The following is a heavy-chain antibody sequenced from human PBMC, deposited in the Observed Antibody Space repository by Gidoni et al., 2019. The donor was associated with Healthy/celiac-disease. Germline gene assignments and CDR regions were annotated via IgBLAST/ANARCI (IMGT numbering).Heavy chain of an antibody. CDR1: GFTFSSYS. V-gene: IGHV3-21*01. J-gene: IGHJ6*02. Sequence: EVQLVESGGGLVKPGGSLRLSCAASGFTFSSYSMTWVRQAPGKGLEWVSSISSSSSYIYYADSVKGRVTISRDNAKNSLYLQMNSLGAEDTAVYYCARDGVQYRNLGYYYYGMDVWGQGTTVTVSS. D-gene: IGHD4-4*01. CDR3: ARDGVQYRNLGYYYYGMDV. CDR2: ISSSSSYI.